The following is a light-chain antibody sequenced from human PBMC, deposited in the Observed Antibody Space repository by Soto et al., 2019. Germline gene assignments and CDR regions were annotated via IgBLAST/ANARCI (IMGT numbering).Light chain of an antibody. CDR3: SSYTSTNTPYV. J-gene: IGLJ1*01. Sequence: QSVLTQPVSVSASPRQSITISCTRTSSDFGAYYFVSGYPHRPGKAPKLILDEVTTRPSGISSRFSGSKSGNTASLTISGPQADDGAYYYCSSYTSTNTPYVFGTGTKVTVL. CDR1: SSDFGAYYF. CDR2: EVT. V-gene: IGLV2-14*01.